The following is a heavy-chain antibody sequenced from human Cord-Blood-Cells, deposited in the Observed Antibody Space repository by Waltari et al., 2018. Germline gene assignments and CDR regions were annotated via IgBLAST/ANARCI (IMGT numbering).Heavy chain of an antibody. D-gene: IGHD6-6*01. CDR3: ARGDMEEYSSSSDAFDI. CDR1: GGSFSGYY. V-gene: IGHV4-34*01. Sequence: QVQLQQWGAGLLKPSETLSLTCAVYGGSFSGYYWSWIRQPPGKGLEWIGEINHSGSTNYNPSLKSRVTISVDTSKNQFSLKLSSVTAADTAVYYCARGDMEEYSSSSDAFDIWGQGTMVTVSS. J-gene: IGHJ3*02. CDR2: INHSGST.